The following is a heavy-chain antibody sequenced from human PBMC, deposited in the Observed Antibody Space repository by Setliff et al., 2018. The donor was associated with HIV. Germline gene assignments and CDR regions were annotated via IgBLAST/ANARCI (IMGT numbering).Heavy chain of an antibody. CDR2: IYNTGST. CDR3: ARSRTNWFDP. CDR1: GGSISSGGYY. Sequence: SETLSLTCTVSGGSISSGGYYWTWIRQHPGKGLEWIGYIYNTGSTYHSPSLESRVTMSLDTSRDQFSLNLRSVTAADTAVYYCARSRTNWFDPWGQGTLVTVSS. J-gene: IGHJ5*02. V-gene: IGHV4-31*03.